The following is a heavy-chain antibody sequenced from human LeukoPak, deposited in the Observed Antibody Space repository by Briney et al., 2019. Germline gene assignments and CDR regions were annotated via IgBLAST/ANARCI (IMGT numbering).Heavy chain of an antibody. V-gene: IGHV3-7*03. CDR3: ARNKGVAGLFDP. Sequence: GGSRRLSCAASGFTFSDYWMSWVRQAPGKRLEWVANINQDGSGEYYVDSVKGRFTVSRDNAKNSLSLQMNSLRDEDTAVYYCARNKGVAGLFDPWGQGTLVTVSS. J-gene: IGHJ5*02. CDR1: GFTFSDYW. D-gene: IGHD6-19*01. CDR2: INQDGSGE.